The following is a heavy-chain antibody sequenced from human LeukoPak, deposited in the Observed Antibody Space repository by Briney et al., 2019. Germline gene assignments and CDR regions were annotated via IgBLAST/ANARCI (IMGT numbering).Heavy chain of an antibody. CDR2: ISSSSSYI. CDR3: ARVHSSSWYPHMNWFDP. D-gene: IGHD6-13*01. V-gene: IGHV3-21*04. J-gene: IGHJ5*02. CDR1: GFTFTTYW. Sequence: MSGGSLRLSCAASGFTFTTYWMTWVRQAPGKGLEWVSSISSSSSYIYYADSVKGRFTISRDNAKNSLYLQMNSLRAEDTAVYYCARVHSSSWYPHMNWFDPWGQGTLATVSS.